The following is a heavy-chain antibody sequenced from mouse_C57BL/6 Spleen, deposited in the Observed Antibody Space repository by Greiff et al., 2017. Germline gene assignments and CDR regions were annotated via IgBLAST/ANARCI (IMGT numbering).Heavy chain of an antibody. J-gene: IGHJ2*01. V-gene: IGHV1-39*01. CDR3: AREGVYDYDEDFDY. CDR2: IYPNYGTT. Sequence: FQLQQSGPELVKPGASVKISCKASGYSFTDYNMNWVKQSNGKSLEWIGVIYPNYGTTSYNQKFKGKATLTVDQSSSTAYMQLNSLTSEDSAVYYCAREGVYDYDEDFDYWGQGTTLTVSS. D-gene: IGHD2-4*01. CDR1: GYSFTDYN.